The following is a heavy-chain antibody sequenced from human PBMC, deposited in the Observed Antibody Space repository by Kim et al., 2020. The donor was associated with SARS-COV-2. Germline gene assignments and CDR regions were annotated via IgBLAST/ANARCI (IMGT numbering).Heavy chain of an antibody. CDR3: ARGGYYDRNNDDAFDI. V-gene: IGHV4-59*01. Sequence: SETLSLTCTVSGGSMSHYYWSYIRQPPGKGLEWIGYIYYSGSTSYNPSLRSRVTISVDTSKNQFSLKLDSVTAAETAVYYCARGGYYDRNNDDAFDIWGQATKAAVSS. D-gene: IGHD3-22*01. J-gene: IGHJ3*02. CDR1: GGSMSHYY. CDR2: IYYSGST.